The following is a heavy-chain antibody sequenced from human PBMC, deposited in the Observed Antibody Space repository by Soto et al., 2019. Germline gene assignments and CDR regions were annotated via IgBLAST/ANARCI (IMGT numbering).Heavy chain of an antibody. V-gene: IGHV1-8*01. CDR2: MNPNSGNT. CDR1: GYTFTSYD. CDR3: AMYNWNDVEYFDY. J-gene: IGHJ4*02. D-gene: IGHD1-1*01. Sequence: ASVKVSCEASGYTFTSYDINWVRQATGQGLEWMGWMNPNSGNTGYAQKFQGRVTMTRNTSISTAYMELSSLRSEDTAVYYCAMYNWNDVEYFDYWGQGTLVTVSS.